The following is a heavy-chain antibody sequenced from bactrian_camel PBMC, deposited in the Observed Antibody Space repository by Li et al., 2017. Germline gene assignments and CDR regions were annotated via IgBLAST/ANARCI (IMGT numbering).Heavy chain of an antibody. CDR3: AADQQPCGWRSLLASEYDY. V-gene: IGHV3S6*01. Sequence: HVQLVESGGGLVQPGGSLRLSCAASGFTFSKYGMAWVRQAPGKGLEWVAGIYGDGTKIEYADSVKGRLTISRDNTKNTVYLQMNSLQSEDTAVYYCAADQQPCGWRSLLASEYDYWGQGTQVTVS. CDR1: GFTFSKYG. J-gene: IGHJ4*01. D-gene: IGHD3*01. CDR2: IYGDGTKI.